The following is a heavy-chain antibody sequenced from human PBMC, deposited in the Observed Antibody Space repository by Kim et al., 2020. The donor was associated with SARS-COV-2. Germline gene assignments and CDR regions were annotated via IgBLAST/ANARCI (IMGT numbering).Heavy chain of an antibody. CDR3: ARGSTLGILNGYYNPGGDY. V-gene: IGHV4-34*01. Sequence: SETLSLTCAVYGGSFSGYYWSWIRQPPGKGLEWIGEINHSGSTNYNPSLKSRVTISVDTSKNQFSLKLSSVTAADTAVYYCARGSTLGILNGYYNPGGDYWGQGTLVTVSS. J-gene: IGHJ4*02. D-gene: IGHD3-9*01. CDR2: INHSGST. CDR1: GGSFSGYY.